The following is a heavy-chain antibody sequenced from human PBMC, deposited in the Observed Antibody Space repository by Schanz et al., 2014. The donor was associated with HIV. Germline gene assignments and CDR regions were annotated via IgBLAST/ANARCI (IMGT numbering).Heavy chain of an antibody. J-gene: IGHJ6*02. CDR2: ISYDGTKK. V-gene: IGHV3-30*18. CDR1: GFSFSSYG. Sequence: VQLVESGGGLVQPGRSLRLSCAGSGFSFSSYGMHWVRQAPGKGLEWVAVISYDGTKKHYADSVKGRFTISRDNSKNSLYLVIKSLRAEDAAVYYCAKDRNYYESKYRGKGNYYYYYGMDVWGQGTTVTVSS. CDR3: AKDRNYYESKYRGKGNYYYYYGMDV. D-gene: IGHD3-22*01.